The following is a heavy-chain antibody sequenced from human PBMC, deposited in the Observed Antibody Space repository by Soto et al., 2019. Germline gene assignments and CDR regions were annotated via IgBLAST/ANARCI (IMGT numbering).Heavy chain of an antibody. CDR1: GYSFAGHW. Sequence: GYSLKISCKGSGYSFAGHWITWVRRKPCKGLAWMGRIDPSDSQTYYSPSFRGHVTISVTKSITTVFLQWSSLRASDTAMYYCARQIYDSDTGPNFQYYFDSWGQGTPLTVS. D-gene: IGHD3-22*01. J-gene: IGHJ4*02. CDR3: ARQIYDSDTGPNFQYYFDS. V-gene: IGHV5-10-1*01. CDR2: IDPSDSQT.